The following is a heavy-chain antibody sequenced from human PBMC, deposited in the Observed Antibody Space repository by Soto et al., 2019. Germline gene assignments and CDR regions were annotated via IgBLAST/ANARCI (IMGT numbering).Heavy chain of an antibody. CDR3: GRGGSNWSSRRDDY. CDR1: GFTFSDYY. CDR2: IGGSGSHI. J-gene: IGHJ4*02. D-gene: IGHD1-20*01. V-gene: IGHV3-11*01. Sequence: QVKLVESGGGLVKPGGSPRLSCAASGFTFSDYYMSWIRQAPGKGLEWVSYIGGSGSHIYYADSMKGRFTISRDNAKNALYLQMNSLRADDTAVYYCGRGGSNWSSRRDDYWGQGTLVSVSS.